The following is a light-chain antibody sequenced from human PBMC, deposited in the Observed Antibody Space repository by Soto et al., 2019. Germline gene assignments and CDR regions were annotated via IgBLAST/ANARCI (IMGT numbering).Light chain of an antibody. CDR3: QQYGSSTYT. CDR2: GAS. Sequence: EIVLTQSPGSLSLSPRETATLSCRASQSVSSNHLAWYQQKPGQAPRLLIYGASRRATGIPDRFSGGGSGTDFTLTISRLEPEDFAMYYCQQYGSSTYTFGQGT. J-gene: IGKJ2*01. V-gene: IGKV3-20*01. CDR1: QSVSSNH.